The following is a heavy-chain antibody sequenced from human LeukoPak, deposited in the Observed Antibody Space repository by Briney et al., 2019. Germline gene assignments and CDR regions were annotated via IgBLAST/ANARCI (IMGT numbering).Heavy chain of an antibody. CDR1: GFTFSSYA. CDR2: ISGSGGST. CDR3: TTVIRITMVWGAFDI. Sequence: GGSERLCCAASGFTFSSYAMSWVRQAPGKGLEWVSAISGSGGSTYYADSVKGRFTISRDNSKNTLYLQMNSLKTEDTAVYYCTTVIRITMVWGAFDIWGQGTMVTVSS. V-gene: IGHV3-23*01. J-gene: IGHJ3*02. D-gene: IGHD3-10*01.